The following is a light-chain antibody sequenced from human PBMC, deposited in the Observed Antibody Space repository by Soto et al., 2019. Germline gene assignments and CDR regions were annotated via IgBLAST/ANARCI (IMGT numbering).Light chain of an antibody. J-gene: IGKJ3*01. CDR2: GAS. CDR3: QQYNNWRIFT. CDR1: QSVSSN. Sequence: EIVMTQSPATLSVSPGERATLSCRASQSVSSNLAWYQQKPGQAPRLLIYGASTRATGIPVRFSGSGSGTEFTLTISSLQSEDFAVYYCQQYNNWRIFTFGPGTKVDIK. V-gene: IGKV3-15*01.